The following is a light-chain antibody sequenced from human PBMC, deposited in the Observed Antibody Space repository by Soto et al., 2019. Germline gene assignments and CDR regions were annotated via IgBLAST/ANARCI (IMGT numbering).Light chain of an antibody. CDR1: QSVSSY. J-gene: IGKJ2*01. CDR3: QQRSNWPYT. Sequence: EIVLTQSPATLSLSPGERATLSCRASQSVSSYLAWYQQKPGQAPRLLIHDASNRATGIPARFSGSGSGTDVTLTISSLEPEDFEVYYCQQRSNWPYTFGQGTKLEIK. V-gene: IGKV3-11*01. CDR2: DAS.